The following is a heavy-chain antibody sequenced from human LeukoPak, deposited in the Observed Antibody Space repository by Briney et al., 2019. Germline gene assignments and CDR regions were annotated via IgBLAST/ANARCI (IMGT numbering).Heavy chain of an antibody. CDR3: ARIEDVTRGYNHAYYFDY. CDR2: VSPSSGST. Sequence: ASVKVSCKASGYTFTTYYMHWVRQAPGQGLEWMGIVSPSSGSTSYPQKFQGRVTMSIDTSKKQFSLKLRTATAADTAVYYCARIEDVTRGYNHAYYFDYWGQGTLVTVSS. CDR1: GYTFTTYY. D-gene: IGHD5-18*01. J-gene: IGHJ4*02. V-gene: IGHV1-46*01.